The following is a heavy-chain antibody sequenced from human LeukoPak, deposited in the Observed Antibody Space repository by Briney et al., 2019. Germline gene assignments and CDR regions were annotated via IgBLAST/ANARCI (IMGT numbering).Heavy chain of an antibody. CDR1: GGSISSSSYY. J-gene: IGHJ5*02. V-gene: IGHV4-39*01. CDR3: ARRLGTYCGGDCIYWFDP. CDR2: IYYSGST. D-gene: IGHD2-21*02. Sequence: PSETLSLTCTVSGGSISSSSYYWGWIRQPPGKGLEWIGSIYYSGSTYYNPSLKSRVTISVDTSKNQFSLKLSSVTAADTAVYYCARRLGTYCGGDCIYWFDPWGQGTLVTVSS.